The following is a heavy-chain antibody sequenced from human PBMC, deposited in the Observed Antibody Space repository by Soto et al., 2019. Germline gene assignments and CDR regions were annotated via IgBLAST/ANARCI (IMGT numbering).Heavy chain of an antibody. Sequence: QITLKESGPTLVKPTQNLTLTSSFSGSSLSTSGVGVGCIRQPPGKALEWLELIYWDDDKGYSPSLKSRLTITKYTSKNRGVLTLTNRDPGDTATYYCANFPDYGDSVDYWGQGTLVTVSS. CDR3: ANFPDYGDSVDY. J-gene: IGHJ4*02. V-gene: IGHV2-5*02. CDR1: GSSLSTSGVG. D-gene: IGHD4-17*01. CDR2: IYWDDDK.